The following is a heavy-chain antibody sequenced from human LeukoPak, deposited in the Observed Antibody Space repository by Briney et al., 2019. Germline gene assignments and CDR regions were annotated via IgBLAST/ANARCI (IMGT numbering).Heavy chain of an antibody. Sequence: SETLSLTCTVSARSVGTYYWSWTRQPPGEERGCIGWTVYMSYSGTTKYNPSLESRDIISVDTSSTQFSLKLSSVTAADTAMYYCERVDYDSSGNRFDFWGQGQLVIVSA. CDR3: ERVDYDSSGNRFDF. D-gene: IGHD3-22*01. J-gene: IGHJ4*02. CDR1: ARSVGTYY. CDR2: MSYSGTT. V-gene: IGHV4-59*02.